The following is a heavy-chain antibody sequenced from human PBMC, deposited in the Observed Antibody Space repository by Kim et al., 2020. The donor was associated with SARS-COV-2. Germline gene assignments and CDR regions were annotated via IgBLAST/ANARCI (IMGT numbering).Heavy chain of an antibody. D-gene: IGHD6-13*01. Sequence: DYAAPGKGRFAISKEDSKNTLYLQMNSLQTEDTAVYYCTTKRLVAAGVDYWGQGTLVTVSS. J-gene: IGHJ4*02. CDR3: TTKRLVAAGVDY. V-gene: IGHV3-15*01.